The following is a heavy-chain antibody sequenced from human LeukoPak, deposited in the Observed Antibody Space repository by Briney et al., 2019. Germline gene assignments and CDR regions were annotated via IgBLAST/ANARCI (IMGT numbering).Heavy chain of an antibody. V-gene: IGHV4-34*01. CDR1: GGSFSGYY. D-gene: IGHD6-13*01. Sequence: SETLSLTCAVYGGSFSGYYWSLIRQPPGKGLEWIGEINHSGSTNYNPSLKSRVTISVDTSKNQFSLKLSSVTAADTAVYYCARGSSSSWYSAYYFDYWGQGTLVTVSS. CDR3: ARGSSSSWYSAYYFDY. J-gene: IGHJ4*02. CDR2: INHSGST.